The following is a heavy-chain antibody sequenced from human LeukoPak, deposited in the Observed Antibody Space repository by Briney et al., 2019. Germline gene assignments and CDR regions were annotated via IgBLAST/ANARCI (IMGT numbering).Heavy chain of an antibody. CDR1: GGSISSYY. J-gene: IGHJ4*02. CDR3: ARGGPEVPAAIWYHYVWGSYRYTGYDY. V-gene: IGHV4-59*12. D-gene: IGHD3-16*02. Sequence: PSETLSLTCTVSGGSISSYYWSWIRQPPGKGLEWIGYIYYSGSTNYNPSLKSRVTISVDTSKNQFSLKLSSVTAADTAVYYCARGGPEVPAAIWYHYVWGSYRYTGYDYWGQGTLVTVSS. CDR2: IYYSGST.